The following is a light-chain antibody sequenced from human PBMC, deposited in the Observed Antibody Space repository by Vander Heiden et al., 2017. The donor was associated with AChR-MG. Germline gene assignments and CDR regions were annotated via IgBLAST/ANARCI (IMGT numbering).Light chain of an antibody. CDR2: NND. Sequence: QSVLTQTPSASGTPGQRVAMSCSGSSSNIGSHYVYWYQQLPGAAPKRLIDNNDQRPSGVPDRFSGSKSGTSASLAIRGRQSEDEADYYGAGGEDSLKGVFGEGTKLTVL. CDR3: AGGEDSLKGV. J-gene: IGLJ3*02. CDR1: SSNIGSHY. V-gene: IGLV1-44*01.